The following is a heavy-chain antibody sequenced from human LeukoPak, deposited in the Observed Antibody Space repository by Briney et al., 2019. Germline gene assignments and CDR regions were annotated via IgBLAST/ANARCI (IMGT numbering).Heavy chain of an antibody. V-gene: IGHV4-30-4*01. CDR3: ARDIAGMDV. CDR1: GDSISSGDYY. D-gene: IGHD6-13*01. CDR2: IYYSGST. Sequence: RSSETLSLTCTVSGDSISSGDYYWSWIRQPPGKGLEWIGYIYYSGSTYYNPSLKSRVTISVDTSKNQFSLKLSSVTAADTAVYYCARDIAGMDVWGQGTTVTVSS. J-gene: IGHJ6*02.